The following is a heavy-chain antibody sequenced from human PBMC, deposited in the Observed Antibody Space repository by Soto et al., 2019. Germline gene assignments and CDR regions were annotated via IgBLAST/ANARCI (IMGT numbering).Heavy chain of an antibody. CDR1: GFTFSSYW. V-gene: IGHV3-7*01. Sequence: GGSLRLSCAASGFTFSSYWMSWVRQAPGKGLEWVANIKQDGSEKYYVDSVKGRFTISRDNAKNSLYLQMNSLRAKDTAVYYCARDPRIAAAGTERYYYYGMDVWGQGTTVTVSS. CDR3: ARDPRIAAAGTERYYYYGMDV. J-gene: IGHJ6*02. D-gene: IGHD6-13*01. CDR2: IKQDGSEK.